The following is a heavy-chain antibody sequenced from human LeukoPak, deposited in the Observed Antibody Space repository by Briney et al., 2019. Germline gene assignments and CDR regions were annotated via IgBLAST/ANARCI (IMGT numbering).Heavy chain of an antibody. J-gene: IGHJ4*02. CDR1: GYTFTRYG. Sequence: ASVKVSCKASGYTFTRYGISWVRQAPGQGLEWMGWISAYNGDTNYAQNLQGRVTMTTDTSTSTAYMELRSLRSDDTAVYYCARDPSNSSGRYVLFDFWGQGTLVTVSS. CDR2: ISAYNGDT. CDR3: ARDPSNSSGRYVLFDF. D-gene: IGHD6-19*01. V-gene: IGHV1-18*01.